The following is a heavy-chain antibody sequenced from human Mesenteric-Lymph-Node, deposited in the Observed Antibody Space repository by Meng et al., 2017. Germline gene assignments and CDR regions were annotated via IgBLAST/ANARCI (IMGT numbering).Heavy chain of an antibody. V-gene: IGHV1-18*04. CDR1: GYGFRDYA. CDR3: ARWDYGDYEDY. J-gene: IGHJ4*02. CDR2: ISAYNGNT. Sequence: ASVKVSCKASGYGFRDYAISWVRQARGQGLEWMGWISAYNGNTNYAQKLQGRVTMTTDTSTSTAYMELRSLRSDDTAVYYCARWDYGDYEDYWGQGTLVTVSS. D-gene: IGHD4-17*01.